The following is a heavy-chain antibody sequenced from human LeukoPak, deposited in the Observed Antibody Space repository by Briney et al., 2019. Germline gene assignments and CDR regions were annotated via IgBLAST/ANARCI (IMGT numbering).Heavy chain of an antibody. Sequence: SQTLSLTCTVSGGSISTGAYYWTWIRQPAGKGLEWIGRVYSSGNTDYNASLKSRVTISVDTSKNQFSLKLTSVTAADPAVYYCARDSGSIRGLSELDYFDYWGQGTLVTVSS. V-gene: IGHV4-61*02. CDR1: GGSISTGAYY. D-gene: IGHD3-3*02. J-gene: IGHJ4*02. CDR2: VYSSGNT. CDR3: ARDSGSIRGLSELDYFDY.